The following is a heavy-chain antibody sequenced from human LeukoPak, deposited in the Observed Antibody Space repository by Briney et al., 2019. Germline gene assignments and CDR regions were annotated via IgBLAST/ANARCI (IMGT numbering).Heavy chain of an antibody. J-gene: IGHJ4*02. CDR1: GGSISSYY. D-gene: IGHD1-26*01. CDR3: ARELMGASTY. CDR2: IYYSGST. Sequence: SETLSLTCTVSGGSISSYYWSWLPQPPGKGLEWIGYIYYSGSTNYNPSLKSRVTISVDTSKNQFSLKLSSVTAADTAVYYCARELMGASTYWGQGTLVTVSS. V-gene: IGHV4-59*01.